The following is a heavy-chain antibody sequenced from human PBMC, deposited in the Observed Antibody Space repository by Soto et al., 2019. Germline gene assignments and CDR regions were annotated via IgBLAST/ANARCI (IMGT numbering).Heavy chain of an antibody. CDR2: IYYTGST. CDR3: TRVGGYYGVYPNFDY. J-gene: IGHJ4*02. D-gene: IGHD4-17*01. V-gene: IGHV4-59*01. CDR1: GSSISPFY. Sequence: PSETLSLTCTVSGSSISPFYWSLIRQPPGKGLEWLGYIYYTGSTKYNPSLKSRVTLSLGTSRNQLSLKLRSVTAADTAVYYCTRVGGYYGVYPNFDYWGPGTLVTVSS.